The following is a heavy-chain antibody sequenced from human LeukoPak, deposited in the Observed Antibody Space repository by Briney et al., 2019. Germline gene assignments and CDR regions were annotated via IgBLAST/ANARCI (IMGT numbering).Heavy chain of an antibody. D-gene: IGHD3-22*01. V-gene: IGHV4-59*01. J-gene: IGHJ4*02. CDR1: GGSIRSYY. CDR2: IYYSGST. CDR3: ARGVEEQYYYDSSGYYFVFFDY. Sequence: SETLSLTCTVPGGSIRSYYWSWIRQPPGKGLEWIGYIYYSGSTNYNPSLKSRVTISVDPSKNQFSLRLRSVTAADTAVYYCARGVEEQYYYDSSGYYFVFFDYWGQGTLVTVSS.